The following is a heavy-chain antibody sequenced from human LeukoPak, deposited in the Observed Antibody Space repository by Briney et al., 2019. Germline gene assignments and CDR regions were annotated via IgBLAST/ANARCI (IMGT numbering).Heavy chain of an antibody. CDR3: SRAQTIPGARYYFDS. J-gene: IGHJ4*02. CDR2: IRSEAFGGTR. CDR1: GFNFGDFA. V-gene: IGHV3-49*04. D-gene: IGHD3-10*01. Sequence: GRSLRLSCSGSGFNFGDFAINWVRQAPGKGLEWVGFIRSEAFGGTREYAASVKGRFTISRDDSQGIAHLQMDSLKTEDTAVYYCSRAQTIPGARYYFDSWEQGTLVTVSS.